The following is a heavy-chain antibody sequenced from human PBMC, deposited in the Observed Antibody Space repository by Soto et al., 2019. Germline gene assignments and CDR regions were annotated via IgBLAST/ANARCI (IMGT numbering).Heavy chain of an antibody. CDR3: ARSLLGDYYDSDGLDN. Sequence: QVQLVQSGTEVKKPGSSVTVSCKASGGPYSKYSISWVRQAPGQGLEWMGRIIPIFDITNYAQKFQGRVTITEDKSTSTVYMDLSSLRSEDTAVYYCARSLLGDYYDSDGLDNWGQGTLVTVSS. J-gene: IGHJ4*02. V-gene: IGHV1-69*02. D-gene: IGHD3-22*01. CDR2: IIPIFDIT. CDR1: GGPYSKYS.